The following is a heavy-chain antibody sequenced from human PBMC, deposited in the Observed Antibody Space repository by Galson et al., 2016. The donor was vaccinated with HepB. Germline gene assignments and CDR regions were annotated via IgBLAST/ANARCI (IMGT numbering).Heavy chain of an antibody. D-gene: IGHD1-26*01. J-gene: IGHJ4*02. CDR2: MYSGGRT. V-gene: IGHV3-53*01. CDR3: ASSPGAGL. Sequence: SLRLSCAASGFTVSNNYMSWVRQAPGKGLEGVSVMYSGGRTHYADSVKGRFTIPRDSSKNTLYLQMNSLRNEDTAVYYCASSPGAGLWGQGTLVAVSS. CDR1: GFTVSNNY.